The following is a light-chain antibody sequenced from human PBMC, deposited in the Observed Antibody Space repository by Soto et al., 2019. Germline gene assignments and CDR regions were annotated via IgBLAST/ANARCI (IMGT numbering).Light chain of an antibody. V-gene: IGKV3-15*01. CDR3: QQYHNWWT. Sequence: EIVMTQSPVTRSVSPGEKATLSCRTSQSVSSHLAWYQHRPGQAPRLLIYGASTRATGIPARFSGSGSGTEFTLTISSLQSEDFAVYYCQQYHNWWTFGQGTKVDIK. CDR1: QSVSSH. CDR2: GAS. J-gene: IGKJ1*01.